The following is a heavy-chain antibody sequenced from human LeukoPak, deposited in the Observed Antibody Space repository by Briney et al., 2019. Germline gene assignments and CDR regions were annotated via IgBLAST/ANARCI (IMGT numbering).Heavy chain of an antibody. CDR2: IKQDGSEK. CDR3: ARDEGSGWYTSFDY. J-gene: IGHJ4*02. D-gene: IGHD6-19*01. CDR1: GFTFSSYW. V-gene: IGHV3-7*01. Sequence: GGSLRLSCAASGFTFSSYWMSWVRQAPGEGLEWVANIKQDGSEKYYVDSVKGRFTISRDNAKNSLYLQMNSLRAEDTAVYYCARDEGSGWYTSFDYWGQGTLVTVSS.